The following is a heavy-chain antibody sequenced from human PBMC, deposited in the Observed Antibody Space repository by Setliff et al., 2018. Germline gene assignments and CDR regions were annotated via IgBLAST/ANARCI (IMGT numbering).Heavy chain of an antibody. CDR2: VDPEAGET. Sequence: ASVKVSCKGSGYTFTDYWIHWVRQAPGEEPEWTGRVDPEAGETIYAEKLSGRVTMSADASAGIAYMELRSLKSEDTAVYYCAVETMYGNLDFWGTGTLVTVPQ. V-gene: IGHV1-69-2*01. J-gene: IGHJ4*02. CDR3: AVETMYGNLDF. D-gene: IGHD3-10*02. CDR1: GYTFTDYW.